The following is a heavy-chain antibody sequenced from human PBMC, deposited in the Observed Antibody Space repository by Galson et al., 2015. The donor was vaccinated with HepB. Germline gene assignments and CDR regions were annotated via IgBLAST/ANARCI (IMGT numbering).Heavy chain of an antibody. V-gene: IGHV3-30-3*01. CDR3: ARDYRNHYGSGYPISGY. J-gene: IGHJ4*02. CDR1: GFTFSSYA. CDR2: ISYDGSNK. Sequence: SLRLSCAASGFTFSSYAMHWVRQAPGKGLEWVAVISYDGSNKYYADSVKGRFTISRDNSKNTLYLQMNSLRAEDTAVYYCARDYRNHYGSGYPISGYWGQGTLVTVSS. D-gene: IGHD3-22*01.